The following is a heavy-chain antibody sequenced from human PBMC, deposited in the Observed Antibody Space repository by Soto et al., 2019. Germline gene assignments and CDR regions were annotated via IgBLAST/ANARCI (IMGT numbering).Heavy chain of an antibody. V-gene: IGHV3-33*01. Sequence: QVQLVESGGGVVQPGRSLRLSCAASGFTFSSYGMHWVRQAPGKGLEWVAVIWYDGSNKYYADSVKGRFTISRDNSKNTLYLQMNSLRAGDTAVDYCARSRWDTAMVKGYWGQGTLVTVSS. CDR3: ARSRWDTAMVKGY. CDR2: IWYDGSNK. D-gene: IGHD5-18*01. J-gene: IGHJ4*02. CDR1: GFTFSSYG.